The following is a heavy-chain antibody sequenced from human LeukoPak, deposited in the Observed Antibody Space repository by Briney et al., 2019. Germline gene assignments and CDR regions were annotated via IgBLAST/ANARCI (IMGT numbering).Heavy chain of an antibody. CDR2: IWYDGSNK. CDR1: GFTFSSYG. CDR3: AKEKDRTAAAGTLAFDI. J-gene: IGHJ3*02. V-gene: IGHV3-33*06. Sequence: GGSLRLSCAASGFTFSSYGMHWVRQAPGKGLEGVAVIWYDGSNKYYADSVKGRFTISRDNSKNTLYLQMNSLRAEDTAVYYCAKEKDRTAAAGTLAFDIWGQGTMVTVSS. D-gene: IGHD6-13*01.